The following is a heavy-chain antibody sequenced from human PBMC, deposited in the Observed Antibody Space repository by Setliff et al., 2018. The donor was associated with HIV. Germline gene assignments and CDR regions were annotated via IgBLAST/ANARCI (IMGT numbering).Heavy chain of an antibody. CDR2: IIPILGSI. CDR1: GGIFSSYA. CDR3: ASLSGDNSGQPYYYYMDV. J-gene: IGHJ6*03. D-gene: IGHD3-22*01. V-gene: IGHV1-69*13. Sequence: SVKVSCKASGGIFSSYALSWVRQAPGQGLEWMGGIIPILGSIDYAQKFQGRLSITADESTGTAYMELSSLRFEDTAMYYCASLSGDNSGQPYYYYMDVWGKGTTVTVSS.